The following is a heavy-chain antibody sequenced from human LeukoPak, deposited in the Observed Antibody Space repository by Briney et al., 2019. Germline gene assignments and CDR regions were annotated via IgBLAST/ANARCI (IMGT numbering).Heavy chain of an antibody. CDR2: IESKTDGGTT. J-gene: IGHJ4*02. Sequence: PGGSLRLSCAASGFTFSSYAMSWVRQAPGKGLEWVGRIESKTDGGTTDYAAPVKGRFTISRDDSTNTLYLQMNSLKSEGTAVYYCTTYGSGRKFDYWGQGILVTVSS. CDR3: TTYGSGRKFDY. CDR1: GFTFSSYA. D-gene: IGHD3-10*01. V-gene: IGHV3-15*04.